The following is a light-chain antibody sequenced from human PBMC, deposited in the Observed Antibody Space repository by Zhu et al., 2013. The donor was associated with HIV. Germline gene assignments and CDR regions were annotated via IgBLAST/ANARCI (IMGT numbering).Light chain of an antibody. CDR3: QQYSASPT. V-gene: IGKV3-20*01. J-gene: IGKJ3*01. CDR1: QSVNSN. Sequence: EIVLTQSPATLSVSPGERATLSCRASQSVNSNLAWYQQKPGQPPRLLIYGASSRATGIPDRFSGSGSGTDFTLTITRLEPEDFAVYYCQQYSASPTFGPGTRVDVK. CDR2: GAS.